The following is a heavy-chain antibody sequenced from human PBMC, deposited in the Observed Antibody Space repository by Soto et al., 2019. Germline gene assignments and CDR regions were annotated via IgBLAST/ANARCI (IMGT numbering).Heavy chain of an antibody. Sequence: QVQLVQSGAEVKKPGSSVKVSCKASGGDFSSYTFSWVRQAPGQGLEWMGRINPPIAIPTYAQQFQDRVTITPDKYQSTDYMAVSSLRSEDTAVYYCSGLKGSEYISSWNYYYGMDVWGQGTSVTVSS. D-gene: IGHD6-13*01. V-gene: IGHV1-69*02. CDR1: GGDFSSYT. J-gene: IGHJ6*02. CDR2: INPPIAIP. CDR3: SGLKGSEYISSWNYYYGMDV.